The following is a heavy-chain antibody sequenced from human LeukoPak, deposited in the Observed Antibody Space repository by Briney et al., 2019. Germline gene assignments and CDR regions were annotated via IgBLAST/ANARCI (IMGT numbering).Heavy chain of an antibody. D-gene: IGHD3-22*01. Sequence: GGSLRLSCAASGFTFSSYWMSWVRQAPGKGLEWVANIKQDGSEKYYVDSAKGRFTISRDNAKNSLYLQMNSLRAEDTAVYYCARDSGYYDSRGAFDIWGQGTMVTVSS. CDR2: IKQDGSEK. V-gene: IGHV3-7*01. CDR1: GFTFSSYW. CDR3: ARDSGYYDSRGAFDI. J-gene: IGHJ3*02.